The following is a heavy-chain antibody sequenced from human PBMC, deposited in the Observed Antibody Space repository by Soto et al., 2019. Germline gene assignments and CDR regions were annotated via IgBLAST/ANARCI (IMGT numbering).Heavy chain of an antibody. CDR1: GFTFISYG. V-gene: IGHV3-30*18. J-gene: IGHJ6*02. Sequence: GGSLILSCAASGFTFISYGMHWVRQAPGKGLEWVAVISYDGSNKYYADSVKGRFTISRDNSKNTLYLQMNSLRAEDTAVYYCAEESGLDTDYYGMDVWGQGTTVTVSS. CDR2: ISYDGSNK. D-gene: IGHD5-18*01. CDR3: AEESGLDTDYYGMDV.